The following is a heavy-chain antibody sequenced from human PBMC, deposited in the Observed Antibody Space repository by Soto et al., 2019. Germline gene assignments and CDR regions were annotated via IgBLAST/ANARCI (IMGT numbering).Heavy chain of an antibody. CDR1: GYTFTGYY. D-gene: IGHD2-2*01. V-gene: IGHV1-2*04. J-gene: IGHJ6*02. CDR3: AVTVVPAASSYYGMDV. Sequence: GASVMVSCKASGYTFTGYYMHWVRQAPGQGLEWMGWINPNSGGTNYAQKFQGWVTMTRDTSISTAYMELSRLRSDDTAVYYCAVTVVPAASSYYGMDVWGQGTTVTVSS. CDR2: INPNSGGT.